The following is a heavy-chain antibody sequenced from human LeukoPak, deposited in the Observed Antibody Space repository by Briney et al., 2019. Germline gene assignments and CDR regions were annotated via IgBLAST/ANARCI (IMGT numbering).Heavy chain of an antibody. CDR1: GFIFTSYA. CDR2: IRGSGDSA. CDR3: AKSRALSSGALNY. J-gene: IGHJ4*02. V-gene: IGHV3-23*01. D-gene: IGHD6-19*01. Sequence: GGSLRLSCAASGFIFTSYAMNWVRQAPGKGLEWVSSIRGSGDSAYYTDSVKGQFTISRDNSKNTLYLQMNSLRAEDTAVYYCAKSRALSSGALNYWGQGTLVTVSS.